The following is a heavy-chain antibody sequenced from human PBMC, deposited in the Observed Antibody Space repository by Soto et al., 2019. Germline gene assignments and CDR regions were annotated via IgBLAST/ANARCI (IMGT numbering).Heavy chain of an antibody. D-gene: IGHD2-2*01. CDR2: INHSGST. V-gene: IGHV4-34*01. CDR3: ARVARGIVVVPAENCFDP. CDR1: GGPCSGYY. Sequence: ALATXSLTCPVYGGPCSGYYWRWIRKPPGKGLEWIGEINHSGSTNYNPSLKSRVTISVDTSKNQFSLKLSSVTAADTAVYYCARVARGIVVVPAENCFDPWGQGTLVTVSS. J-gene: IGHJ5*02.